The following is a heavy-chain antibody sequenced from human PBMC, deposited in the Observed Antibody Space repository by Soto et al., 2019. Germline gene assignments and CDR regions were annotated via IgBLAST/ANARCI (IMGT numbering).Heavy chain of an antibody. Sequence: SETLSLTCTVYGDSITNNHWWSWVRQPPGKGPELIGEIHHTGIANYNPSLESRVAFSVDKSKNQFSLSLTSVTAADTAVYYCVSKLGPYYYGLDVWGQGTTVTVSS. V-gene: IGHV4-4*02. J-gene: IGHJ6*02. CDR2: IHHTGIA. D-gene: IGHD3-16*01. CDR3: VSKLGPYYYGLDV. CDR1: GDSITNNHW.